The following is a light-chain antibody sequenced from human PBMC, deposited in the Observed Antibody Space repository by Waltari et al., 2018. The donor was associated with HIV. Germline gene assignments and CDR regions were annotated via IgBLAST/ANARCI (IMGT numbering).Light chain of an antibody. CDR2: RND. Sequence: QAALTQPSSVSKDLGQTATLPCTGNNYNVSNEGAAWGQQFQGHPPKLLSYRNDNRPSGISERFFVFRSGNRASLNISGLRPDDEAVYYCSAWDSSLNVWIIGEGTRLTVL. J-gene: IGLJ2*01. CDR3: SAWDSSLNVWI. CDR1: NYNVSNEG. V-gene: IGLV10-54*01.